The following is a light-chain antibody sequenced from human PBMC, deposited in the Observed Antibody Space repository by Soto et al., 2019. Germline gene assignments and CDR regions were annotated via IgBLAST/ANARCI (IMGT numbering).Light chain of an antibody. Sequence: EIVLTQSPGTLSLSPGERATLSCRASQSVSFSYLAWYQQKPGQAPRLLIYGASSRATGIPDRFSGSGSGTDFALTISRLEPEDFAVYYCQQYGSSLWTVGQGNKVEIK. CDR3: QQYGSSLWT. CDR1: QSVSFSY. CDR2: GAS. J-gene: IGKJ1*01. V-gene: IGKV3-20*01.